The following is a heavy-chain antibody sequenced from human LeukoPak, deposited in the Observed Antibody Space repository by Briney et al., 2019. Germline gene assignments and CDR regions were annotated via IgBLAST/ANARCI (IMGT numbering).Heavy chain of an antibody. CDR3: ARALPAAIYYYYGMDV. CDR2: IYYSGST. V-gene: IGHV4-59*08. Sequence: SETLSLTCTVSGVSISSYYWSWIRQPPGKGLEWIGYIYYSGSTNYNPSLKSRVTISVDTSKNQFSLKLSSVTAADTAVYYCARALPAAIYYYYGMDVWGQGTTVTVSS. CDR1: GVSISSYY. J-gene: IGHJ6*02. D-gene: IGHD2-2*01.